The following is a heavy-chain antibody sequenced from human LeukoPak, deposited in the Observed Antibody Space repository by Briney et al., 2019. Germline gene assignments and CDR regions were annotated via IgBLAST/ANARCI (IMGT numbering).Heavy chain of an antibody. Sequence: ASVKVSCKVSGYTLTELSMHWVLQAPGKGLEWMGGFDPEDGETIYAQKFQGRVTMTEDTSTDTAYMELSSLRSEDTAVYYCATDRGVAAAGTYYYYMDVWGKGTTVTVSS. CDR2: FDPEDGET. V-gene: IGHV1-24*01. D-gene: IGHD6-13*01. CDR1: GYTLTELS. CDR3: ATDRGVAAAGTYYYYMDV. J-gene: IGHJ6*03.